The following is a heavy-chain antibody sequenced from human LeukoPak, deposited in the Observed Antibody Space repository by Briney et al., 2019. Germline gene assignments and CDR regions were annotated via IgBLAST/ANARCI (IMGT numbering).Heavy chain of an antibody. J-gene: IGHJ5*02. CDR3: ARTGYCSSTSCYNWFDP. V-gene: IGHV3-74*01. CDR2: INSDGSST. D-gene: IGHD2-2*01. Sequence: GGSLRLSCAASGFTFSSYWMHWVRQAPGKGLVWVSRINSDGSSTSYADSVKGRFTISRDNAKNTLYLRMNSLRAEDTAVYYCARTGYCSSTSCYNWFDPWGQGTLVTVSS. CDR1: GFTFSSYW.